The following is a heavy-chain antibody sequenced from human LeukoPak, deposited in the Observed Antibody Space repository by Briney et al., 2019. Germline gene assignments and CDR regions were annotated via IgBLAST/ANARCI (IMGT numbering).Heavy chain of an antibody. Sequence: PGGSLRLSCAASGFTFSNYEMNWVRQAPGKGLEWVSYITNSGTTKYYADSVKGRFTISRDNAKNSLYLQMNSLRAEDTAVYYCAREGLAGAIDYWGQGTLVTVSS. J-gene: IGHJ4*02. CDR2: ITNSGTTK. CDR1: GFTFSNYE. D-gene: IGHD6-25*01. V-gene: IGHV3-48*03. CDR3: AREGLAGAIDY.